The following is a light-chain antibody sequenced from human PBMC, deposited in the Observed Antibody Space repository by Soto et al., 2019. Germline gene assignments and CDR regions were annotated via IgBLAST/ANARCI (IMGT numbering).Light chain of an antibody. J-gene: IGKJ1*01. Sequence: AIQMTKSPSSLSASVADRVTITCRASQGIRNDLGWYQQKPGKAPKLLIYAASSLQSGVPSRFSGSGSGTDFTLTISSLQPEDFATYYCLQDYNYPPTFGQGTKVDIK. CDR1: QGIRND. V-gene: IGKV1-6*01. CDR2: AAS. CDR3: LQDYNYPPT.